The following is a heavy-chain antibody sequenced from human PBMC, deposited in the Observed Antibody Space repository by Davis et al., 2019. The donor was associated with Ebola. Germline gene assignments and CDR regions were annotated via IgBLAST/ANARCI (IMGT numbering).Heavy chain of an antibody. V-gene: IGHV3-30-3*01. D-gene: IGHD1-26*01. Sequence: GESLKISCAASGFTFSSYAMHWVRQAPGKGLEWMAVLSYDGGKKYHADSVKGRFTISRDNSENTLYLQMNSLRPEDTAMYYCARGWELLTHFDFWGQGTLVTVSS. CDR2: LSYDGGKK. CDR1: GFTFSSYA. J-gene: IGHJ4*02. CDR3: ARGWELLTHFDF.